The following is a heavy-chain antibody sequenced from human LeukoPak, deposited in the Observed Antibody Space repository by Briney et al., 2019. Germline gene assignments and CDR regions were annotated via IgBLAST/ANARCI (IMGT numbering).Heavy chain of an antibody. CDR3: AKEYYYDSSGYLDY. CDR2: ISWNSGSI. Sequence: GGSLRLSCAASGFTFDDYAMHWVRQAPGKGLEWVSGISWNSGSIGYADSVKGRFTISRDNAKNSLYLQMNSLRAEDTALYYCAKEYYYDSSGYLDYWGQGTLVTVSS. J-gene: IGHJ4*02. V-gene: IGHV3-9*01. D-gene: IGHD3-22*01. CDR1: GFTFDDYA.